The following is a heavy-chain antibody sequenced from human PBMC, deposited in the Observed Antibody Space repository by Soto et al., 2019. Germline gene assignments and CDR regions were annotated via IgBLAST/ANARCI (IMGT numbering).Heavy chain of an antibody. V-gene: IGHV4-59*08. D-gene: IGHD1-26*01. CDR1: GDSVDNLY. J-gene: IGHJ4*02. Sequence: SETLSLTCTVSGDSVDNLYWSWIRQPPGKGLEWIGYIYYTGVTTLYKPSLKSRVTMSIDRSKNQISLILRSVTAADTAMYYCARGQIGSYPGDYFDYWGQGTLVTVSS. CDR3: ARGQIGSYPGDYFDY. CDR2: IYYTGVT.